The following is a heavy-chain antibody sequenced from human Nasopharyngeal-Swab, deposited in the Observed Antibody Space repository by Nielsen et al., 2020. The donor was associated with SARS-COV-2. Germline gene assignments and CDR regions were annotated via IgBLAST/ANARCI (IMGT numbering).Heavy chain of an antibody. CDR2: IYYSGST. D-gene: IGHD3-3*01. CDR3: ARANRSGIFGVVLNFDY. J-gene: IGHJ4*02. Sequence: RQAPGKGLEWIGYIYYSGSTYYNPSLKSRVTISVDTSKNQFSLKLSSVTPADTAVYYCARANRSGIFGVVLNFDYWGQGTLVTVSS. V-gene: IGHV4-31*02.